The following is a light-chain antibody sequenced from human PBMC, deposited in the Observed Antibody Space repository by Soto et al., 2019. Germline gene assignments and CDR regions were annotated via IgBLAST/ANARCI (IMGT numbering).Light chain of an antibody. J-gene: IGLJ3*02. CDR1: SSDVGAYNF. Sequence: QSVLTQPRSVSGSPGQSVTISCTGTSSDVGAYNFVSWYQQNPGKAPKLMMYEVTKRPSGVSDRFSGSKSGNTASLTISGLQADDEADYYCCSYTSSSTWVFGGGTKLTVL. CDR3: CSYTSSSTWV. CDR2: EVT. V-gene: IGLV2-11*01.